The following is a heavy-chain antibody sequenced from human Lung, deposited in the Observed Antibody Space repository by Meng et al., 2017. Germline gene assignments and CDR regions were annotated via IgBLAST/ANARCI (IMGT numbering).Heavy chain of an antibody. V-gene: IGHV4-34*01. CDR2: INHGGST. CDR3: ARERHSTIIRGVIDF. J-gene: IGHJ4*02. Sequence: GHLQQWREGLLGPSESLSLTCAVYGGSISGSYWSWIRQSPAKGLEWIGKINHGGSTNYNPSLESRVTISVDTPKNQFSLRLTSMTAVDTAVYYCARERHSTIIRGVIDFWGQGALVTVSS. CDR1: GGSISGSY. D-gene: IGHD3-10*01.